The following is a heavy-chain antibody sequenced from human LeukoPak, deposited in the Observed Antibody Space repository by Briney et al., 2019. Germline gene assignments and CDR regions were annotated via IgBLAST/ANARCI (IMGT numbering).Heavy chain of an antibody. CDR1: GGSISSSSYY. D-gene: IGHD6-13*01. CDR2: IYYSGST. J-gene: IGHJ3*02. CDR3: ARGRGYSSSWYATYAFDI. V-gene: IGHV4-39*01. Sequence: PSETLSLTCTVSGGSISSSSYYWGWIRQPPGKGLEWIGSIYYSGSTYYNPSLKSRVTISVDTSKNQFSLKLSSVTAADTAVYYCARGRGYSSSWYATYAFDIWGQGTMVTVSS.